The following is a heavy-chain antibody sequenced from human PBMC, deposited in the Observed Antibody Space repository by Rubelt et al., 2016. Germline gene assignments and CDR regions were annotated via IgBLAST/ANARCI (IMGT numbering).Heavy chain of an antibody. CDR2: IKQDGSEK. CDR3: AAYGLGNAAVDY. Sequence: EVQLVESGGGLVQPGGSLRLSCAASGFTFSSYAMSWVRQAPGKGLEWVANIKQDGSEKYYVDSVKGRFTISRDNAKNSRYLERNSLRAEDTDVYYCAAYGLGNAAVDYWGQGTLVTVSS. CDR1: GFTFSSYA. J-gene: IGHJ4*02. D-gene: IGHD4-17*01. V-gene: IGHV3-7*01.